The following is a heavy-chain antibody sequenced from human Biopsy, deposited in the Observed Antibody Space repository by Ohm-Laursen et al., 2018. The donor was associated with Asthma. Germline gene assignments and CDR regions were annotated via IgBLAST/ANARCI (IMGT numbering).Heavy chain of an antibody. V-gene: IGHV4-31*03. CDR1: DGSITSGGCN. D-gene: IGHD3-22*01. J-gene: IGHJ4*02. CDR3: ARAQDYYDSRGYYRSFDY. CDR2: ISYSGST. Sequence: SQTLSLTCTVSDGSITSGGCNWIWIRQHPGKDLEGIGFISYSGSTYYNPSIKSRVSISIDTSKNQLSLKFGSVTAADTAVYYCARAQDYYDSRGYYRSFDYWGQGTLVTVSS.